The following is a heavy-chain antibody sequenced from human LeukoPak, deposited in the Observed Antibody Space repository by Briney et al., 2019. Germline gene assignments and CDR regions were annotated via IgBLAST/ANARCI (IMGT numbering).Heavy chain of an antibody. V-gene: IGHV4-61*01. Sequence: SETLSLTCTVSGGSVSSGSYYWSWIRQPPGKGLEWIGYICYSGSTNYNPSLKSRVTISVDTSKNQFSLKLSSVTAADTAVYYCARGLLERYYYYYGMDVWGQGTTVTVSS. CDR2: ICYSGST. J-gene: IGHJ6*02. D-gene: IGHD1-1*01. CDR1: GGSVSSGSYY. CDR3: ARGLLERYYYYYGMDV.